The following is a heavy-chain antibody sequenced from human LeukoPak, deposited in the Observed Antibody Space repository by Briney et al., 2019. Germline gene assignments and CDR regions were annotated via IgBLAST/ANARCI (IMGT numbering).Heavy chain of an antibody. D-gene: IGHD2-2*01. CDR3: AKGPRSSSPNWFDP. CDR2: IWYDGSNK. Sequence: GGSLRLSCAASGFTFSSYGMHWVRQAPGKGLEWVAVIWYDGSNKYYADSVKGRFTISRDNSKNTLYLQMNSLRAEDTAVYYCAKGPRSSSPNWFDPWGQGTLVTVSS. V-gene: IGHV3-33*06. CDR1: GFTFSSYG. J-gene: IGHJ5*02.